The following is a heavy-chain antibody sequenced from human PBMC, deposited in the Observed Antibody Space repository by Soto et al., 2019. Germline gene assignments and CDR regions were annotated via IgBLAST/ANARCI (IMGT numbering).Heavy chain of an antibody. V-gene: IGHV4-34*01. J-gene: IGHJ6*02. Sequence: QVQLQQWGAGLLKPSETLSLTCAVYGGSFSGYYWSWIRQPPGKGLEWIGEINHSGSTNYNPSLKSLVTISVDTSKNQFSLKLSSVTAADTAVYYCARGWGRFSPQYYYYYGMDVWGQGTTVTVSS. CDR1: GGSFSGYY. CDR2: INHSGST. CDR3: ARGWGRFSPQYYYYYGMDV. D-gene: IGHD3-16*01.